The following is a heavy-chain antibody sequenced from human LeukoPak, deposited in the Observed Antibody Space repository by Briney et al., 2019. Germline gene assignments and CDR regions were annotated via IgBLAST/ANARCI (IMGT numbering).Heavy chain of an antibody. J-gene: IGHJ6*03. Sequence: SETLSLTCSVSGASISSSDYYWGWIRQPPGKGLEWIGRINYSGSTYYNPSLKSRVTISVDTSKNHFSLRLTSMTAADTAVYYCARLTHSHYSDTSGYYPYYYMDVWGKGTTVTVSS. CDR2: INYSGST. CDR3: ARLTHSHYSDTSGYYPYYYMDV. CDR1: GASISSSDYY. V-gene: IGHV4-39*02. D-gene: IGHD3-22*01.